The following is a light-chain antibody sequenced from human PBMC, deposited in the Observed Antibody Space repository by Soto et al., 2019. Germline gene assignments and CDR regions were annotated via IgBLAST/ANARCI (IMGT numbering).Light chain of an antibody. J-gene: IGLJ1*01. CDR2: EVS. CDR1: SSDVGGYNY. Sequence: QSVLTQPPSASGSPGQSVTISCTGTSSDVGGYNYVSWYQQHPGKAPKLMIYEVSKRPSGVPDRFSGSKSDNTASLTVSGLQAEDEADYYCSSQGVFGTGTKGTVL. CDR3: SSQGV. V-gene: IGLV2-8*01.